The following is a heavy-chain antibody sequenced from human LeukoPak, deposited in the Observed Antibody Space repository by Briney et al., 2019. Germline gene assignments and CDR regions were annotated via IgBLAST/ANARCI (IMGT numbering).Heavy chain of an antibody. V-gene: IGHV3-23*01. D-gene: IGHD6-19*01. CDR3: AKGGDSSGWYNFDY. CDR2: IISSDGTT. Sequence: GGSLRLSCAASGFTFSTYVMSWVPPAPGKGLEWVSDIISSDGTTYYADSVKGRFTISRDSSKNTLYLQMSSLRAEDTAVYYCAKGGDSSGWYNFDYWGQGTLVTVSS. J-gene: IGHJ4*02. CDR1: GFTFSTYV.